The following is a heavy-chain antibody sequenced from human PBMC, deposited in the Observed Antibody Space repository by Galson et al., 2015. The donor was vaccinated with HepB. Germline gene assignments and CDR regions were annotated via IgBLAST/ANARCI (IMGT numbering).Heavy chain of an antibody. CDR2: IIPTFGTS. Sequence: SVKVSCKASGTTFSSYAIFWVRQAPGQGLEWMGGIIPTFGTSKYAQKLQGRVTISADESTNTAYMELSSLRSEDTAVYYCARGFAYCGGDCDRAFDVWGQGTMVTVSS. CDR3: ARGFAYCGGDCDRAFDV. D-gene: IGHD2-21*01. J-gene: IGHJ3*01. CDR1: GTTFSSYA. V-gene: IGHV1-69*13.